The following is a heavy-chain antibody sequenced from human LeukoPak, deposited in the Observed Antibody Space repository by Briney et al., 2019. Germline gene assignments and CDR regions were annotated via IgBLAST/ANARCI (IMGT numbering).Heavy chain of an antibody. V-gene: IGHV4-61*01. D-gene: IGHD3-3*01. CDR1: GGSVSSGRYY. CDR2: FCYSGST. CDR3: TRSHGVVIHGGMDV. Sequence: SETLSLTCTGSGGSVSSGRYYWSWIRQPPGKGLEWIGYFCYSGSTNYNPSLKSRVTISLDTSMNQFSLKLSSVTAADTAVYYCTRSHGVVIHGGMDVWGQGTTVTVSS. J-gene: IGHJ6*02.